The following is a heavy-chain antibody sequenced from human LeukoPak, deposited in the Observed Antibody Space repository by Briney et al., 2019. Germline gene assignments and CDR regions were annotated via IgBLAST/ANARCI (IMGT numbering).Heavy chain of an antibody. J-gene: IGHJ3*02. CDR1: GGSISSGDYY. V-gene: IGHV4-31*03. CDR3: ARGGGDYGDYRDAFDI. Sequence: SETLSLTCTVSGGSISSGDYYWSWHPQHPGKGLDGYIYIYYSGCTYHTPNIKGRVTISVDTSKSQFSLKLSSGTAADTAVYYCARGGGDYGDYRDAFDIWGQGTMVTVSS. CDR2: IYYSGCT. D-gene: IGHD4-17*01.